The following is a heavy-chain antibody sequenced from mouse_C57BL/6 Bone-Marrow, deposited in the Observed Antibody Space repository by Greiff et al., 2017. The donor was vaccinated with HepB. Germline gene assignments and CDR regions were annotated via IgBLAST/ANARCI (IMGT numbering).Heavy chain of an antibody. CDR3: ARNFDDGPWGY. Sequence: QVHVKQPGAELVKPGASVKLSCKASGYTFTSYWMHWVKQRPGQGLEWIGMIHPNSGSTNYNEKFKSKATLTVDKSSSTAYMQLSSLTSEDSAVYYCARNFDDGPWGYWGQGTTLTVSS. CDR2: IHPNSGST. J-gene: IGHJ2*01. V-gene: IGHV1-64*01. CDR1: GYTFTSYW. D-gene: IGHD2-3*01.